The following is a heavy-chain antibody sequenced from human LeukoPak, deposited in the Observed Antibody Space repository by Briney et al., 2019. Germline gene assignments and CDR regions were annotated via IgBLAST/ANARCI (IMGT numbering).Heavy chain of an antibody. CDR2: IYDSGST. V-gene: IGHV4-39*01. Sequence: SETLSLTCTVSGGSISSYYWGWIRQPPGKGLEWIGSIYDSGSTYYNPSLKSRVTISVDTSKNQFSLKLNSVTVADTAVYYCARHWFSNYYMDVWGKGTTVTVSS. J-gene: IGHJ6*03. D-gene: IGHD3-10*01. CDR1: GGSISSYY. CDR3: ARHWFSNYYMDV.